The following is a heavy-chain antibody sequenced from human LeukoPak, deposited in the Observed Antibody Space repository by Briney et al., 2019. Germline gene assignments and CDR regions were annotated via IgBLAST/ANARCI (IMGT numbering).Heavy chain of an antibody. CDR1: GGTFSSYA. J-gene: IGHJ6*03. Sequence: SVKVSCKASGGTFSSYAISWVRQAPGQGLEWMGGIIPIFGTANYAQKFQGRVTITADKSTSTAYMELSSLRSEDTAVYYCAREGGNSLFDYYYYMDVWGKGTTVTISS. D-gene: IGHD4-23*01. CDR3: AREGGNSLFDYYYYMDV. V-gene: IGHV1-69*06. CDR2: IIPIFGTA.